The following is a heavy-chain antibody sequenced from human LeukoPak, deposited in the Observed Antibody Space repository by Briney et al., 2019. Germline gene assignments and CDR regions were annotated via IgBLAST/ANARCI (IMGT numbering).Heavy chain of an antibody. Sequence: GGSLSLFCAASGFIFSEYSMRWVRQAAGKGLEWVSSISRGYTHKYFADSVKGRLTISRDNAKNSLYLQINSLRTEDSAVYYCTRGPTLIGVAGTWPLDYWGQGTLVTVSS. CDR2: ISRGYTHK. CDR3: TRGPTLIGVAGTWPLDY. V-gene: IGHV3-21*06. CDR1: GFIFSEYS. D-gene: IGHD6-19*01. J-gene: IGHJ4*02.